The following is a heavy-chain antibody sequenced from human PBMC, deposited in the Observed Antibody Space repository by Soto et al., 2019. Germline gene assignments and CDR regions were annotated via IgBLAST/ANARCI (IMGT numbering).Heavy chain of an antibody. D-gene: IGHD1-26*01. CDR3: ARVADGWEAYYFDY. J-gene: IGHJ4*02. V-gene: IGHV4-59*01. CDR2: IYYTGSTT. Sequence: SETLSLTCTVSGGSISSYYWSWIRQPPGKGLEWIGYIYYTGSTTKYNPSLKSRVTISVDTSKNQFSLKLSSVTAADTAVYYCARVADGWEAYYFDYWGQGTLVTVPQ. CDR1: GGSISSYY.